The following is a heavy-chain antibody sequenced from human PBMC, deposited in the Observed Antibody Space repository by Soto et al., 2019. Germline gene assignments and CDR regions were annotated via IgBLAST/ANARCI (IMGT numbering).Heavy chain of an antibody. V-gene: IGHV4-30-4*01. D-gene: IGHD2-15*01. CDR1: GGSISSGDYY. CDR3: ARDRGYMNTGYYYYGMDV. CDR2: IYYSGST. J-gene: IGHJ6*02. Sequence: QVQLQESGPGLVKPSQTLSLTCTVSGGSISSGDYYWSWIRQPPGKGLEWIGYIYYSGSTYYNPSLKSRVTISVDTSKSQFSLKLSSVTAADTAVYYCARDRGYMNTGYYYYGMDVWGQGTTVTVSS.